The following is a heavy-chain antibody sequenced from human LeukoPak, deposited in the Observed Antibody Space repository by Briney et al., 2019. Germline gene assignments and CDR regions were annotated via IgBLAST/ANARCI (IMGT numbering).Heavy chain of an antibody. CDR2: IWYDGSNK. V-gene: IGHV3-33*01. CDR3: ARECGGDCASFHY. Sequence: GGSLRLSCAASGFTFSSYGMHWVRQAPGKGLEWVAVIWYDGSNKYYADSVKGRFTISRDNSKNTLYLQMNSLRAEDTAVYYCARECGGDCASFHYWGQGTLVTVSS. D-gene: IGHD2-21*02. J-gene: IGHJ4*02. CDR1: GFTFSSYG.